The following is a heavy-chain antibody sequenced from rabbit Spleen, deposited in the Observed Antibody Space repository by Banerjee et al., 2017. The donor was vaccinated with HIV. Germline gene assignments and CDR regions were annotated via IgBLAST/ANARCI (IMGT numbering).Heavy chain of an antibody. D-gene: IGHD4-2*01. J-gene: IGHJ2*01. V-gene: IGHV1S69*01. CDR1: GFSLSSTA. Sequence: QSVEESGGRLVTPGTPLTLTCTVSGFSLSSTAIGWVRLAPGKGLEWIGIISTSGSAYYASWAKGRFTISKSSSTTVDLKLTSPTTEDTATYFCARGYGGSDYAFDPWGPGTLVTVS. CDR3: ARGYGGSDYAFDP. CDR2: ISTSGSA.